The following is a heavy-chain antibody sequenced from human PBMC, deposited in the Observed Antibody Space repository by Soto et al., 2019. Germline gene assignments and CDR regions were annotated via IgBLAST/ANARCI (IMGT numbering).Heavy chain of an antibody. CDR3: ARDRGTYFDY. V-gene: IGHV1-18*01. J-gene: IGHJ4*02. Sequence: QVQLVQSGAEVKKPGASVRVSYKASGYTFRNFGYSWLRQAPGQRPEWMGWIAAYKGDTNFAPSLRDRLTMTTDTCTTTVYMELNSLTSDDTAVYYCARDRGTYFDYWGLGSLVTVSS. CDR2: IAAYKGDT. CDR1: GYTFRNFG.